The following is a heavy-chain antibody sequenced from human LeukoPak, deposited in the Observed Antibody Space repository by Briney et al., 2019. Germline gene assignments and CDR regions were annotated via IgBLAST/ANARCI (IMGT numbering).Heavy chain of an antibody. D-gene: IGHD4-11*01. Sequence: SETLSLTCTVSGGSITSYYWSWIRQPPGKGLEWIGYNYYNQNINYNPSLKSRVTISVDTSKNQFSLKLRYVTAADTAVYYCAIYNYSYYWAFDNWGQGTLVTVSS. CDR1: GGSITSYY. J-gene: IGHJ4*02. CDR3: AIYNYSYYWAFDN. CDR2: NYYNQNI. V-gene: IGHV4-59*08.